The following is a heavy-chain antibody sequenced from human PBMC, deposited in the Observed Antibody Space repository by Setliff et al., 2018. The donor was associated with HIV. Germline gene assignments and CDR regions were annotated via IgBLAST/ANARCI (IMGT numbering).Heavy chain of an antibody. Sequence: SETLSLTCAVSGGSISSSNWWNWVRQPPGKGLEWIGQIYHSGSTNYNPSLKSRVTISVDKSKKQFSLKLSSVTAADTSVYYCARVDIGSWIYNFDYWCQGMLVTVSS. J-gene: IGHJ4*02. CDR2: IYHSGST. CDR1: GGSISSSNW. D-gene: IGHD3-10*01. CDR3: ARVDIGSWIYNFDY. V-gene: IGHV4-4*02.